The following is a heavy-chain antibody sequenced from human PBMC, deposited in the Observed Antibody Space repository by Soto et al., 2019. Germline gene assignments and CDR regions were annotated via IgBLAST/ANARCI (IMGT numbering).Heavy chain of an antibody. CDR3: AKAMATYDYVWGSYLWDY. CDR2: ISWNSGSI. V-gene: IGHV3-9*01. J-gene: IGHJ4*02. CDR1: GFTFDDYA. D-gene: IGHD3-16*02. Sequence: EVQLVESGGGLVQPGRSLRLSCAASGFTFDDYAMHWVRQAPGKGLEWVSGISWNSGSIGYADSVKGRFTISRDNAKNSQYLQMNSLRAEDTALYYCAKAMATYDYVWGSYLWDYWGQGTLVTVSS.